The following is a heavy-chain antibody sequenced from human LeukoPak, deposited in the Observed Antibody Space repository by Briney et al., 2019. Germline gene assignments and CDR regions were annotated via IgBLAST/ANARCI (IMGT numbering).Heavy chain of an antibody. D-gene: IGHD2-2*01. J-gene: IGHJ4*02. CDR1: GFTFTHYW. Sequence: GGSLRLSRAASGFTFTHYWMHWVRQAPGKGLVWVSHINSVGSNSTYADSVQGRFTISRDNAKNTLYLQMNSLRAEDTAVYYCARAHGLAVVVPTDWGQGTLVTVSS. V-gene: IGHV3-74*01. CDR3: ARAHGLAVVVPTD. CDR2: INSVGSNS.